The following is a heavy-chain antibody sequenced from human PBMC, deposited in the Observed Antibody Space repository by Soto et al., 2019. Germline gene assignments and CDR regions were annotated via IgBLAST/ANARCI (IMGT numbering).Heavy chain of an antibody. Sequence: PSETLSLTCTVSGGSISSYYWSWIRQPPGKGLEWIGYIYYSGSTNYNPSLKSRVTISVDTSKNQFSLKLSSVTAADTAVYYCARVQIYCSGGSCYAYGAFDIWGQGTMVTVS. CDR2: IYYSGST. D-gene: IGHD2-15*01. CDR3: ARVQIYCSGGSCYAYGAFDI. J-gene: IGHJ3*02. V-gene: IGHV4-59*01. CDR1: GGSISSYY.